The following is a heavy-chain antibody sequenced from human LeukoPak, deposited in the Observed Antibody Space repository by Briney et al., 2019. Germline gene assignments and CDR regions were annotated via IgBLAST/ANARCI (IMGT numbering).Heavy chain of an antibody. Sequence: TGGSLRLSCAASGFTFSSYSMNWVRQAPGKGLEWVSSISSSSSYIYYADSVKGRFTISRDNAKNSLYLQMNSLRAEDTAVYYCARDPEDYCSSGSCYSNPYYYYYGMDVWGQGTTVTVSS. J-gene: IGHJ6*02. CDR1: GFTFSSYS. CDR3: ARDPEDYCSSGSCYSNPYYYYYGMDV. V-gene: IGHV3-21*01. D-gene: IGHD2-15*01. CDR2: ISSSSSYI.